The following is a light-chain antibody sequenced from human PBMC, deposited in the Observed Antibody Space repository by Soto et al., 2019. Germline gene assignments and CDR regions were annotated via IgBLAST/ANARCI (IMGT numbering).Light chain of an antibody. CDR2: GAS. CDR3: QHYATSTRL. Sequence: EKVMTQSPATLSVNTGERATLSCRASQSVSSNLAWYQQKPGQAPRLLIYGASSRATGIPDSFSGSGSGTDFTLTICRLEPEDFAVYYCQHYATSTRLFGQGTKVDIK. V-gene: IGKV3-20*01. CDR1: QSVSSN. J-gene: IGKJ1*01.